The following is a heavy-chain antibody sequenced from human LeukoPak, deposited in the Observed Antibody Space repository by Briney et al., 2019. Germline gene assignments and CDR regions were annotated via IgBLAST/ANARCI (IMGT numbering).Heavy chain of an antibody. J-gene: IGHJ4*02. CDR3: ARHIRGYCSSTSCGLDY. CDR1: GYSISSGYY. Sequence: SETLSLTCAVSGYSISSGYYWGWIRQPPGKGLEWIGSIYHSGSTYYNPSLKSRVTISVDTSKNQFSLKLSSVTAADTAVYYCARHIRGYCSSTSCGLDYWGQGTLVTVPS. V-gene: IGHV4-38-2*01. D-gene: IGHD2-2*01. CDR2: IYHSGST.